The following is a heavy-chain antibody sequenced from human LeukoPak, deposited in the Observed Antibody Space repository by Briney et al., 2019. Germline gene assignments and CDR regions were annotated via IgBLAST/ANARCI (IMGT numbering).Heavy chain of an antibody. D-gene: IGHD6-19*01. Sequence: GGSLRLSCAASGFTVSSNYMSWVRQAPGKGLEWVSVIYSGGSTYYADSVKGRFTISRDNAKNSLYLQMNSLRAEDTAVYYCARAYSSGWYRWFDPWGQGTLVTVSS. CDR1: GFTVSSNY. CDR3: ARAYSSGWYRWFDP. J-gene: IGHJ5*02. V-gene: IGHV3-53*01. CDR2: IYSGGST.